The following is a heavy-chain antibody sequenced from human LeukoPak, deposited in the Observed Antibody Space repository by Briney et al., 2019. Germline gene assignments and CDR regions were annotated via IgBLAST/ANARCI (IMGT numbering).Heavy chain of an antibody. J-gene: IGHJ4*02. Sequence: GGSLRLSCAASGFTFSSYAMSWVRQAPGKGLEGGSAISGSGRSTYYADSVKGRFTISRDNSKNTLYLQMNSLRAEDTAVYYCATFYSNYANFDYWGQGTLVTVSS. D-gene: IGHD4-11*01. CDR3: ATFYSNYANFDY. V-gene: IGHV3-23*01. CDR1: GFTFSSYA. CDR2: ISGSGRST.